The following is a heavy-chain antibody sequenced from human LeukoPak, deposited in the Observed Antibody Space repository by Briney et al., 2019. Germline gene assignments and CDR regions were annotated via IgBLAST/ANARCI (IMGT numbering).Heavy chain of an antibody. CDR1: AFTLSNYS. CDR3: ALVATTPYFDY. CDR2: ISSSSRTI. Sequence: LTGGSLRLSCAASAFTLSNYSMAWVRQAPGKGLEWISYISSSSRTIYYADSVKGRFTISRDNAKNSLYLQMNSLRAEDTAVYYCALVATTPYFDYWGQGTLVTVSS. V-gene: IGHV3-48*01. J-gene: IGHJ4*02. D-gene: IGHD5-12*01.